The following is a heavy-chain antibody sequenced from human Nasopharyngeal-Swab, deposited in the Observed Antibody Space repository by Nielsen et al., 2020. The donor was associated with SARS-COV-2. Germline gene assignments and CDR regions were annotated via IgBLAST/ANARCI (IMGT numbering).Heavy chain of an antibody. Sequence: ASVKVSCKASGYTFTNYAVHWVRQAPGQRLEWMGWINAGNGKTKSSQKLQGRVTITRDTSASTAYMELSSLRSEDTAVYYCARRAGYCSGGTDCYYFDPWGQGTLVTVSS. J-gene: IGHJ4*02. V-gene: IGHV1-3*01. D-gene: IGHD2-15*01. CDR3: ARRAGYCSGGTDCYYFDP. CDR2: INAGNGKT. CDR1: GYTFTNYA.